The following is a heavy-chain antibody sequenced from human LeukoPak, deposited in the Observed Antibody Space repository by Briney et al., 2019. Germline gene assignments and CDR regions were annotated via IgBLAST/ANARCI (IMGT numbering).Heavy chain of an antibody. D-gene: IGHD3-22*01. CDR2: ISGSGGST. Sequence: PGGSLRLSCAASGFTFSSYGMSWVRQAPGKGLEWVSAISGSGGSTYYADSVKGRFTISRDNSKNTLYLQMNSLRAEDTAVYYCAKPLGWDYDSSGYYAWGQGTLVTVSS. CDR1: GFTFSSYG. J-gene: IGHJ5*02. CDR3: AKPLGWDYDSSGYYA. V-gene: IGHV3-23*01.